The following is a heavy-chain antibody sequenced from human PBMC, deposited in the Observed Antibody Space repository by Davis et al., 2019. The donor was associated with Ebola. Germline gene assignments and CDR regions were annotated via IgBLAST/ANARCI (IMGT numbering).Heavy chain of an antibody. Sequence: SETLSLTCTVSGGSISSYYWSWIRQHPGKGLEWIGYIYYSGSTNYNPSLKSRVTISVDTSKNQFSLKLSSVTAADTAVYYCAREDQYSTNYFDYWGQGTLVTVSS. V-gene: IGHV4-59*01. CDR2: IYYSGST. CDR1: GGSISSYY. J-gene: IGHJ4*02. CDR3: AREDQYSTNYFDY. D-gene: IGHD6-6*01.